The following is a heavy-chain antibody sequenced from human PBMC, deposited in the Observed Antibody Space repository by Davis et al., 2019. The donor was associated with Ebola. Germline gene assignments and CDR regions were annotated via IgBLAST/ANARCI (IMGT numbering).Heavy chain of an antibody. V-gene: IGHV3-23*01. CDR3: ARDRGVGANYFDY. J-gene: IGHJ4*02. CDR1: GFTFSSYA. Sequence: PGGSLRLSCAASGFTFSSYAMSWVRQAPGKGLEWVSAISGSGGSTYYADAVKGRFTISRDNSKNTLYLQMNSLRAEDTAVYYCARDRGVGANYFDYWGQGTLVTVSS. D-gene: IGHD1-26*01. CDR2: ISGSGGST.